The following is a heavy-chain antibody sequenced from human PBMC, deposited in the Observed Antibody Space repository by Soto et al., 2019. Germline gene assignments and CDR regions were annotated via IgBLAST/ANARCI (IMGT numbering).Heavy chain of an antibody. CDR2: VFYTATA. Sequence: QVQLQESGPRLVKPSQTLSLTCTVSGGSINTGGYYWGWIRQLQGEGLEWIGHVFYTATAFYNPSLHGRSAISIDTSASQFFLQMSCVTAEDTAIYYCATRLDDTVDTIFNWCDPWGQGILVTVSS. J-gene: IGHJ5*02. CDR1: GGSINTGGYY. V-gene: IGHV4-31*03. D-gene: IGHD3-9*01. CDR3: ATRLDDTVDTIFNWCDP.